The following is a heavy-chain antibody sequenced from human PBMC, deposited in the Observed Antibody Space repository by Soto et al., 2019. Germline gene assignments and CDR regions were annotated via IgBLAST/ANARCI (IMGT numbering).Heavy chain of an antibody. CDR1: GFTFSSYG. D-gene: IGHD6-13*01. Sequence: QVQLVESGGGVVQPGRSLRLSCAASGFTFSSYGMHWVRQAPGKGLEWVAVIWYDGSNKYYADSVKGRFTISRDNSKNTVHRQMNSLRAEDTAVYYCARGEGRAAAGRGFDPWGQGTLVTVSS. CDR2: IWYDGSNK. J-gene: IGHJ5*02. CDR3: ARGEGRAAAGRGFDP. V-gene: IGHV3-33*01.